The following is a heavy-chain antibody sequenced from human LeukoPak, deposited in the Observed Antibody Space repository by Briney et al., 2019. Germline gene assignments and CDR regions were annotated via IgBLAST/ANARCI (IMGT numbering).Heavy chain of an antibody. J-gene: IGHJ4*02. CDR1: GYTFTGYY. Sequence: GASVKVSCKASGYTFTGYYMHWVRQAPGQGLEWMGWINPNSGGTNYAQKFQGRVTMTRDTSISTAYMELSRLRSDDTAVYYCARARVYYDSSDSAFDIWGQGTLVTVSS. CDR3: ARARVYYDSSDSAFDI. V-gene: IGHV1-2*02. D-gene: IGHD3-22*01. CDR2: INPNSGGT.